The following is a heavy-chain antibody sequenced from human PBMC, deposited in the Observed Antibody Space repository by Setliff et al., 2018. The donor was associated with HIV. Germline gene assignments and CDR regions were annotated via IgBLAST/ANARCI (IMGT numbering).Heavy chain of an antibody. D-gene: IGHD3-9*01. J-gene: IGHJ5*02. Sequence: SETLSLTCTVSSASITSSTHYWAWIRQTPGRGLEWIGSVYYNGDTDHNPSLKSRVTISVDTSNQQFSLKLSSVTAEDTAIYYCARHEGYNDFFTCYFRYKWYDPWGQGTLVTVSS. CDR2: VYYNGDT. CDR3: ARHEGYNDFFTCYFRYKWYDP. V-gene: IGHV4-39*01. CDR1: SASITSSTHY.